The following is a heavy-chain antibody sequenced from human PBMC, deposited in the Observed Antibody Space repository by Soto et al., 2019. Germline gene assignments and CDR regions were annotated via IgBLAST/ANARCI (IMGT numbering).Heavy chain of an antibody. CDR1: GFTFSSYA. D-gene: IGHD6-13*01. V-gene: IGHV3-30-3*01. CDR2: ISYDGSNK. J-gene: IGHJ4*02. CDR3: AREGAAAGTESSNDY. Sequence: GGSLRLSCAASGFTFSSYAMHWVRQAPGKGLEWVAVISYDGSNKYYADSVKGRFTISRDNSKNTLYLQMNSLRAEDTALYYCAREGAAAGTESSNDYWGQGTLVTVSS.